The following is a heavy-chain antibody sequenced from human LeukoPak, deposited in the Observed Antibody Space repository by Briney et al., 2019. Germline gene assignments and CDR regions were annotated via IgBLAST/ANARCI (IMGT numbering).Heavy chain of an antibody. Sequence: PGGSLRLSCAASGFTFSSYAMHWVRQAPGKGLEWVAVISYDGSNKYYADSVKGRFTISRDNSKNTLYLQMNSLRAEDTAVYYCAKVLGSSGSYYYYYYMDVWGKGTTVTVSS. J-gene: IGHJ6*03. CDR2: ISYDGSNK. D-gene: IGHD1-26*01. V-gene: IGHV3-30*04. CDR3: AKVLGSSGSYYYYYYMDV. CDR1: GFTFSSYA.